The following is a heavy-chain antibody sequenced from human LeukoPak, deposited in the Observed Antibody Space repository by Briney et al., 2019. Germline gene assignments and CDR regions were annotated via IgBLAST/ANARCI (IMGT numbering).Heavy chain of an antibody. D-gene: IGHD2-2*02. CDR1: GFTFSNYW. Sequence: GGSLRLSCAASGFTFSNYWMHWVRQAPGKGLVWVSRINGDGSIRNYADSVKGRFTISRDNAKNTQYLQMNSLRAEDTAVYYCARDAGNSYTYPFDYWGQGSLVTVSS. CDR3: ARDAGNSYTYPFDY. V-gene: IGHV3-74*01. CDR2: INGDGSIR. J-gene: IGHJ4*02.